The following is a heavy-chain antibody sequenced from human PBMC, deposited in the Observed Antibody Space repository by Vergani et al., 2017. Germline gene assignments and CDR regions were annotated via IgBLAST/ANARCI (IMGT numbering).Heavy chain of an antibody. J-gene: IGHJ6*02. D-gene: IGHD1-7*01. V-gene: IGHV3-74*02. CDR1: GFTFSSYW. Sequence: EVQLVESGGGLVKPGGSLRLSCAASGFTFSSYWMHWVRQAPGKGLVWVSRINSDGSSTSYADSVKGRFTISRDNAKNTLYLQMNSRRAEDTAVYYCARAVTGTTEPYYYYGMDVWGQGTTVTVSS. CDR3: ARAVTGTTEPYYYYGMDV. CDR2: INSDGSST.